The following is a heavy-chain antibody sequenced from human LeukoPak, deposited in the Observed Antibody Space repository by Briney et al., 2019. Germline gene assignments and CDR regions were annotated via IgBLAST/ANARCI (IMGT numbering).Heavy chain of an antibody. CDR3: ARVGSGQDWFDP. J-gene: IGHJ5*02. D-gene: IGHD3-10*01. Sequence: ASVKVSCKASGGTFSSYAISWVRQAPGQGLERMGGIIPIFGTANYAQKFQGRVTITADESTSTAYMELSSLRSEDTAVYYCARVGSGQDWFDPWGQGTLVTVSS. V-gene: IGHV1-69*13. CDR2: IIPIFGTA. CDR1: GGTFSSYA.